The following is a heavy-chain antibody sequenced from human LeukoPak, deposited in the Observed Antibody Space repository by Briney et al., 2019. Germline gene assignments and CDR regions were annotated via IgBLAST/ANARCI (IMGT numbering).Heavy chain of an antibody. CDR2: INPKSGDP. D-gene: IGHD4-11*01. CDR3: ARDPGHDTSNYGGLDF. V-gene: IGHV1-2*02. J-gene: IGHJ4*02. Sequence: AASVKVSCKTSGYRFTGYYMHWVRQAPGQGLEWMGWINPKSGDPIYVQKFQGRVTLTRDTSIHTVYLELSSLKSDDTAVYYCARDPGHDTSNYGGLDFWGQGTLVTVSS. CDR1: GYRFTGYY.